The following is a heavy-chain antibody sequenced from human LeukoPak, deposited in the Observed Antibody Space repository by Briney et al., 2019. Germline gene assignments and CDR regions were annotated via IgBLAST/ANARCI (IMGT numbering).Heavy chain of an antibody. CDR2: IYYSGST. CDR3: ARDRSSGWYTRFDY. CDR1: GGSISSYY. D-gene: IGHD6-19*01. J-gene: IGHJ4*02. Sequence: SETLSLTCTVSGGSISSYYWSWIRQPPGKGLEWIGYIYYSGSTNYNPSLKSRVTISVDTSKNQFSLKLSSVTAADTAVYYCARDRSSGWYTRFDYWGQGTLVTVSS. V-gene: IGHV4-59*01.